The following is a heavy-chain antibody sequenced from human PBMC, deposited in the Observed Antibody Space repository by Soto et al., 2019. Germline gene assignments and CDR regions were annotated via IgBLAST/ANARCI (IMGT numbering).Heavy chain of an antibody. CDR1: GYTFTSYG. CDR2: ISAYNGNT. CDR3: ARDRGAYGMDV. Sequence: QVKLVQSGAEVKKPGASVKVSCKASGYTFTSYGISWVRQAPGQGLEWMGWISAYNGNTNYAQKLQGRVTMTKDTSTSTAYMELRSLTPDATAVYYWARDRGAYGMDVWGQGTTVTVSS. J-gene: IGHJ6*02. V-gene: IGHV1-18*01.